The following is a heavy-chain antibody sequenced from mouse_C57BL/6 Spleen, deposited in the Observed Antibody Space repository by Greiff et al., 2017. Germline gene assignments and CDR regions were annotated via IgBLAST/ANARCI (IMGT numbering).Heavy chain of an antibody. V-gene: IGHV1-82*01. CDR1: GYAFSSSW. CDR2: IYPGDGDT. Sequence: QVQLQQSGPELVKPGASVKISCKASGYAFSSSWMNWVKQRPGQGLEWIGRIYPGDGDTNYNGKFKGKATLTAYKSSSTAYMQLSSLTSEDSAVYFCAREIPVTTVYYYAMDYWGQGTSVTVSS. CDR3: AREIPVTTVYYYAMDY. D-gene: IGHD1-1*01. J-gene: IGHJ4*01.